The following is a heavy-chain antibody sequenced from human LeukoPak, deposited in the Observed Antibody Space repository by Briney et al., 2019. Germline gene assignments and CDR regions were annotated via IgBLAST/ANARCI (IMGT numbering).Heavy chain of an antibody. CDR2: INAGNGNT. D-gene: IGHD3-10*01. J-gene: IGHJ5*02. CDR1: GYTFTGYY. Sequence: ASVKVSCKASGYTFTGYYMHWVRQARGQRLEWMGWINAGNGNTKYSQKFQGRVTITRDTSASTAYMELSSLRSEDTAVYYCARDLGPNGSGSYYNNWFDPWGQGTLVTVSS. V-gene: IGHV1-3*01. CDR3: ARDLGPNGSGSYYNNWFDP.